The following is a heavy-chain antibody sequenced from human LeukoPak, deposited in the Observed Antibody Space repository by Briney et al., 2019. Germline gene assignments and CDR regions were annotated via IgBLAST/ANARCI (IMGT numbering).Heavy chain of an antibody. J-gene: IGHJ4*02. D-gene: IGHD5-12*01. V-gene: IGHV4-34*01. CDR3: AALVLRFH. Sequence: SETLYLTCGVYGWSFSGYYWSWIRQSPGKGLEWIGEINHGGSTNYNPSLKSRVTISVDTSTNQFSLKLNSVTAADTAVYYCAALVLRFHWGQGTLVTVSS. CDR1: GWSFSGYY. CDR2: INHGGST.